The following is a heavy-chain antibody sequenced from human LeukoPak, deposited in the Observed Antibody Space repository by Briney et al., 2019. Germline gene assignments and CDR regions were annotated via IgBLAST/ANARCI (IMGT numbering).Heavy chain of an antibody. CDR2: INPNSGGT. Sequence: EASVKVSCKASGYTFTGYYMHWVRQAPGQGLEWMGWINPNSGGTNYAQKVQGRVTMTRDTSISTAYMELSRLRSDDTAVYYCARVDIAAAGTRQYFQHWGQGTLVTVSS. CDR1: GYTFTGYY. D-gene: IGHD6-13*01. J-gene: IGHJ1*01. V-gene: IGHV1-2*02. CDR3: ARVDIAAAGTRQYFQH.